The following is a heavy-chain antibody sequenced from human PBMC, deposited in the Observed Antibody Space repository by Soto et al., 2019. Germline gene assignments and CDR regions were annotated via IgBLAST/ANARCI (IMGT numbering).Heavy chain of an antibody. CDR3: ARGQLPAATTHFDF. D-gene: IGHD2-15*01. J-gene: IGHJ4*02. V-gene: IGHV3-33*01. CDR1: GFTFSSYA. Sequence: QVHLVESGGGVVQPGGSLSLSCAASGFTFSSYAIHWVRQAPGMGLEWVAIIWFDGSNKYYADSVKGRFSISRDNSKNTPFLQMDSLRAEDTAVYYWARGQLPAATTHFDFWGQGTLVIVSS. CDR2: IWFDGSNK.